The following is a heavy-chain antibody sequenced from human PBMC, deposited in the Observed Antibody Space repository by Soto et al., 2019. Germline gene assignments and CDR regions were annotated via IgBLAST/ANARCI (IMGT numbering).Heavy chain of an antibody. D-gene: IGHD3-3*01. V-gene: IGHV3-15*07. Sequence: EVQLVESGGGLVKPGGSLRLSCAASGFTFSNAWMNWVRQAPGKGLEWVGRIRSNADGGTADYAAPVKGRFTFSRDDSKNTLFLQMNSLETEDTAVYFCTTSISGLVTGHWGQGTLVTVSS. CDR3: TTSISGLVTGH. CDR1: GFTFSNAW. CDR2: IRSNADGGTA. J-gene: IGHJ4*02.